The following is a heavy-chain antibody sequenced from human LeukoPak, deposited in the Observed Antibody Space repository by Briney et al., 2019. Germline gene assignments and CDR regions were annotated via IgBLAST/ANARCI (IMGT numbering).Heavy chain of an antibody. V-gene: IGHV3-48*01. J-gene: IGHJ4*02. Sequence: GGSLRLSCAASGFTFSSYSMNWVRQAPGKGLEWVSYISSYSSTIYYADSVKGRFTISRDNAKNSLYLQMNSLRAEDTAVYYCARETGYYFDYWGQGTLVTVSS. CDR3: ARETGYYFDY. CDR1: GFTFSSYS. CDR2: ISSYSSTI.